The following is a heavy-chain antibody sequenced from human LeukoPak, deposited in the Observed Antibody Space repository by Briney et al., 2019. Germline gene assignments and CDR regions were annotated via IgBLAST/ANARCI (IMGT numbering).Heavy chain of an antibody. J-gene: IGHJ4*02. CDR3: AKALGGTTGTTHGDY. Sequence: PGGSLRLSCAASGFTFSSYAMSWVRQAPGKGLEWVSAISGSGGSTYYADSVKGRFTISRDNSKNTLYLQMNSLRAEDTAVYYCAKALGGTTGTTHGDYWGQGTLVTVSS. CDR2: ISGSGGST. V-gene: IGHV3-23*01. D-gene: IGHD1-1*01. CDR1: GFTFSSYA.